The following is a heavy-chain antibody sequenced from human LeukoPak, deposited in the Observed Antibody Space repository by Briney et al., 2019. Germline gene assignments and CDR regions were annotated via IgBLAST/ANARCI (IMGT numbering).Heavy chain of an antibody. Sequence: GGSLRLSCAASGFTFSSYSMNWVRQAPGKGLEWVSSISSSSSCIYYADSVKGRFTISRDNAKNSLYLQMNSLRAEDTAVYYCARAPIVGVPDIWGQGTMVTVSS. CDR3: ARAPIVGVPDI. CDR1: GFTFSSYS. CDR2: ISSSSSCI. J-gene: IGHJ3*02. V-gene: IGHV3-21*01. D-gene: IGHD1-26*01.